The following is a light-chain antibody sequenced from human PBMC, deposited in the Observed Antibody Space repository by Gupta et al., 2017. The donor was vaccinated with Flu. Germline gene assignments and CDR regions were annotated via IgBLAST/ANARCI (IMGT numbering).Light chain of an antibody. J-gene: IGLJ3*02. V-gene: IGLV1-44*01. CDR1: SSNVGGRSI. Sequence: HSVLPPAPSVSVTPGPRVTISCSGSSSNVGGRSIVDWYRQLPGTVPKLLVYGNKNRHSGVPDRFSASRSGSSASLVISGLQSDDEGVYYCAAWDEKLGAWLFGGGTKVTVL. CDR2: GNK. CDR3: AAWDEKLGAWL.